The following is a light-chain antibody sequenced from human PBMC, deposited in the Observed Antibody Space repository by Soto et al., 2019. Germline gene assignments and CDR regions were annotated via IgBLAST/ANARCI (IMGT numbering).Light chain of an antibody. CDR2: EVN. Sequence: QSALTQPASVSGSPGQSITISCAGSGGDVGHYDLLSWYQHIPGKAPKLIIFEVNRRPSGVSDRFSGFKSGNTASLTISGLQAEDEADFFCCSYAGNGAWVFGGGTKLTVL. J-gene: IGLJ3*02. V-gene: IGLV2-23*02. CDR3: CSYAGNGAWV. CDR1: GGDVGHYDL.